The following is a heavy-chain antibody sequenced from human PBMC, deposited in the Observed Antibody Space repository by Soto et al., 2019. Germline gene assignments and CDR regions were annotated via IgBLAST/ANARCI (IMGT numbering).Heavy chain of an antibody. CDR2: ISGGGDGT. D-gene: IGHD3-3*01. V-gene: IGHV3-23*01. CDR3: ARDVVTYDDFWCGPISDGMDV. J-gene: IGHJ6*02. CDR1: GFTFSTFA. Sequence: GGSLRLSCAASGFTFSTFAMSWVRQAPGKGLEWVSTISGGGDGTYYADSVKGRFTISRDNAKNSLYLQMNSLRDEDTAVYYCARDVVTYDDFWCGPISDGMDVWGQGTTVTVSS.